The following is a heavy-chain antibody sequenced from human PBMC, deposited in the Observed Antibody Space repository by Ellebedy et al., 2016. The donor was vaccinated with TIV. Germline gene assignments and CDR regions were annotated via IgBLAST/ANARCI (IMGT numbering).Heavy chain of an antibody. D-gene: IGHD6-19*01. CDR1: GGTFSSYT. J-gene: IGHJ4*02. CDR3: ARVPSRGLVYFDY. V-gene: IGHV1-69*13. Sequence: AASVKVSCKASGGTFSSYTISWVRQAPGQGLEWMGGIIPIFATANYAQKFQGRVTITADESTSTAYMELSSLRSEETAVYYCARVPSRGLVYFDYWGQGALVTVSS. CDR2: IIPIFATA.